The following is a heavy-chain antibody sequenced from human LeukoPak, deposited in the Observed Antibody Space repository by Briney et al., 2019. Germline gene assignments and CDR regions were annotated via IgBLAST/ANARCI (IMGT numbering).Heavy chain of an antibody. V-gene: IGHV3-7*01. CDR3: ARDSTPRYSGYDWVF. J-gene: IGHJ4*02. Sequence: GGSLRLSCTASGFVFSDYWMIWVRQAPGKGLEWLANINQHGSQTPYVDSVRGRFTVSRDNDKNSLYLQMNSLRADDTAVYYCARDSTPRYSGYDWVFWGRGTLVTVSS. D-gene: IGHD5-12*01. CDR1: GFVFSDYW. CDR2: INQHGSQT.